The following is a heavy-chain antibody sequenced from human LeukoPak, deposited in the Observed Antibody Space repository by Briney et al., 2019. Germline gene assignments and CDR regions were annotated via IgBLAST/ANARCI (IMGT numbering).Heavy chain of an antibody. CDR3: ARVRVSGIYLYYFDS. J-gene: IGHJ4*02. Sequence: SETLSLTCTVSGGSISNCHWSWVRQPPGKGLEWIGYILTSGSTNYNPSLKSRLTISVDTSKNQCTLKVNSVAAADTAVYYCARVRVSGIYLYYFDSWGQGNLVTVSS. CDR1: GGSISNCH. V-gene: IGHV4-4*09. CDR2: ILTSGST. D-gene: IGHD3-10*01.